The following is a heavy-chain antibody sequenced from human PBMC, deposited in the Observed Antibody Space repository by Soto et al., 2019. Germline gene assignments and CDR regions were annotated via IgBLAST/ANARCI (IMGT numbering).Heavy chain of an antibody. V-gene: IGHV3-21*01. CDR2: ISSSSSYI. Sequence: EVQLVASGGGLVKPGGSLRLSCAASGFTFSSYSMNWVRQAPGKGLEWVSSISSSSSYIYYADSVKGRFTISRDNAKNSLYLQMNSPRAEDTAVYYCARGGVRITMIGVDYWGQGTLVTVSS. CDR1: GFTFSSYS. CDR3: ARGGVRITMIGVDY. J-gene: IGHJ4*02. D-gene: IGHD3-22*01.